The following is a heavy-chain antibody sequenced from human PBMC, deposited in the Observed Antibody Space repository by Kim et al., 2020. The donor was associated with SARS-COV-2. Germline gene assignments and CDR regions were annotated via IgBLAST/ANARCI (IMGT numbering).Heavy chain of an antibody. CDR3: ARDRGVVVPAAIGVSWFDP. CDR2: IIPILGIA. V-gene: IGHV1-69*04. J-gene: IGHJ5*02. CDR1: GGTFSSYT. D-gene: IGHD2-2*01. Sequence: SVKVSCKASGGTFSSYTISWVRQAPGQGLEWMGRIIPILGIANYAQKFQGRVTITADKSTSTAYMELSSLRSEDTAVYYCARDRGVVVPAAIGVSWFDPWGQGTLVTVSS.